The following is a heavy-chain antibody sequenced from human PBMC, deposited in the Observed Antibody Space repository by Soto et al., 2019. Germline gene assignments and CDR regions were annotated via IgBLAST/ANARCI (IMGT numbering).Heavy chain of an antibody. V-gene: IGHV1-18*01. CDR1: GYTFTSYG. J-gene: IGHJ6*02. CDR3: AREITMVRGWEWRMDV. D-gene: IGHD3-10*01. CDR2: ISAYNGNT. Sequence: QVQLVQSGAEVKKPGASVKVSCKASGYTFTSYGISWVRQAPGQGLEWMGWISAYNGNTNYAQKLQGRDTMTTDTSKSRGYMELRSLRSDDTAVYYCAREITMVRGWEWRMDVWGQGTTVTVSS.